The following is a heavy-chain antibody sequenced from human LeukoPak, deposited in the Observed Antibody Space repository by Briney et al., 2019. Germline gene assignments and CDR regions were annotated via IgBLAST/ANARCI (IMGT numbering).Heavy chain of an antibody. CDR3: ARRRGMGSLDY. V-gene: IGHV3-7*03. CDR2: IKQDGSEK. J-gene: IGHJ4*02. Sequence: TGGSLRLSCVGSGFTFSSYWMSWVRQAPGKGLEWVANIKQDGSEKYYVDSVKGRFTISRDSAKNSLYLQMDSLRAEDTAMYYCARRRGMGSLDYWGQGTLVTASS. CDR1: GFTFSSYW. D-gene: IGHD2-8*01.